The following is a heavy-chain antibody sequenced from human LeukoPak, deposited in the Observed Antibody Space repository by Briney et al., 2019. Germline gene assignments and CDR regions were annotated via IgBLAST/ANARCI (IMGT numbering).Heavy chain of an antibody. CDR2: IYYSGST. V-gene: IGHV4-59*01. CDR3: ARPTEYGDYVFEY. CDR1: GGSISSYY. D-gene: IGHD4-17*01. Sequence: ASETLSLTCTVSGGSISSYYWSWIRQPPGKGLEWIGYIYYSGSTNYNPSLKSRVTISVDTSKNQFSLKLSSVTAADTAVYYCARPTEYGDYVFEYWGQGIRVTVSS. J-gene: IGHJ4*02.